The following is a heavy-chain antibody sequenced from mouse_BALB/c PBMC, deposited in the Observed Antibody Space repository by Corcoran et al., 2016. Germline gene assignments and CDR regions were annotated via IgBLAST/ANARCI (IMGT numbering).Heavy chain of an antibody. J-gene: IGHJ3*01. CDR1: GFSLSTSGMG. D-gene: IGHD2-3*01. CDR2: IYWDDDK. V-gene: IGHV8-12*01. CDR3: ARSAVYDGYSWFAY. Sequence: QVTLKESGPGILQPSQTLSLTCSFSGFSLSTSGMGVSWIRQPSGKGLEWLAHIYWDDDKRYNPSLKSRLTISKDTSSNQVFLKITSVDTAATATYYCARSAVYDGYSWFAYWGQGTLVTVSA.